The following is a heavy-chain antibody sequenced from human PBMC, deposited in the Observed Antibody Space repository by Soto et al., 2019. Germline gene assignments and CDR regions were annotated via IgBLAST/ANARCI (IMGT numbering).Heavy chain of an antibody. CDR2: INHSGST. Sequence: NPSETLSLTCAVYGGSFSGYYWSRIRQPPGKGLEWIGEINHSGSTNYNPSLKSRVTISVDTSKNQFSLKLSSVTAADTAVYYCAREERYSSGWYDYYGMDVWGQGTTVTVSS. J-gene: IGHJ6*02. D-gene: IGHD6-19*01. CDR3: AREERYSSGWYDYYGMDV. CDR1: GGSFSGYY. V-gene: IGHV4-34*01.